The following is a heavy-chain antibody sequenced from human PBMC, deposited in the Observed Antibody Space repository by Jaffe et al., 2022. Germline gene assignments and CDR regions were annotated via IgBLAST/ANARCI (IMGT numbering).Heavy chain of an antibody. J-gene: IGHJ6*03. CDR2: ISAYNGNT. CDR1: GYTFTSYG. CDR3: ARMYSSSRVDDYYYYYYMDV. Sequence: QVQLVQSGAEVKKPGASVKVSCKASGYTFTSYGISWVRQAPGQGLEWMGWISAYNGNTNYAQKLQGRVTMTTDTSTSTAYMELRSLRSDDTAVYYCARMYSSSRVDDYYYYYYMDVWGKGTTVTVSS. D-gene: IGHD6-6*01. V-gene: IGHV1-18*01.